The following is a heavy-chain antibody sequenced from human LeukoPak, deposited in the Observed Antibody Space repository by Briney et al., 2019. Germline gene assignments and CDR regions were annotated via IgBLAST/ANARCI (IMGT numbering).Heavy chain of an antibody. Sequence: LSLTCTVSGGSISSGGYYMSWIRQAPGKGLEWVSYISSSGSTIYYADSVKGRFTISRDNAKNSLYLQMNSLRAEDTAVYYCATYSSLNRREFQYWGQGTLLTVSS. V-gene: IGHV3-11*04. CDR2: ISSSGSTI. D-gene: IGHD3-22*01. CDR1: GGSISSGGYY. J-gene: IGHJ1*01. CDR3: ATYSSLNRREFQY.